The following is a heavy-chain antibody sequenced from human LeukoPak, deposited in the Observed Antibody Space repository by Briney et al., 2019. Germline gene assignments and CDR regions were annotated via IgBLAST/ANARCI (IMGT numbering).Heavy chain of an antibody. Sequence: SQTLSLTCAISGDSVSSNSAAWNWIRQSPSRGLEWLGRTYYRSKWYNDYAVSVKSRITINPDTSKNQFSLQLNSVTPEDTAVYYCARSPYYDSSGYYPDYYYYYGMDVWAKGPRSPSP. D-gene: IGHD3-22*01. CDR2: TYYRSKWYN. CDR1: GDSVSSNSAA. V-gene: IGHV6-1*01. CDR3: ARSPYYDSSGYYPDYYYYYGMDV. J-gene: IGHJ6*02.